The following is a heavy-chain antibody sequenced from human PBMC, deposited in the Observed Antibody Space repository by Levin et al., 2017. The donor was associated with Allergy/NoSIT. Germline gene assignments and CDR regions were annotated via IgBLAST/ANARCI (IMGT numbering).Heavy chain of an antibody. Sequence: GESLKISCSASGFTLSSYAMHWVRQAPGKGLEYVSAITSDGGRTYYADSVKGRFTISRDNSKNTLYLQMSSLRAEDTAVYYCVKATDTAMVTFDYWGQGTLVTVSS. CDR1: GFTLSSYA. D-gene: IGHD5-18*01. CDR3: VKATDTAMVTFDY. J-gene: IGHJ4*02. CDR2: ITSDGGRT. V-gene: IGHV3-64D*06.